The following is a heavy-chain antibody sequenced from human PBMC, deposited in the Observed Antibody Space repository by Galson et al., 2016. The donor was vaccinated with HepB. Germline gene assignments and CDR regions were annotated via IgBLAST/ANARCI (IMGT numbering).Heavy chain of an antibody. D-gene: IGHD6-19*01. CDR2: ISSSSSFT. Sequence: SLRLSCAASGFTFSDYYMTWIRQAPGKGLEWVSYISSSSSFTNYADSVKGRFTISRDDAKNSLYLQMNSLRGEDTAVYYCASAGWYQTNFDYWGQGTLVTVSS. J-gene: IGHJ4*02. CDR3: ASAGWYQTNFDY. CDR1: GFTFSDYY. V-gene: IGHV3-11*06.